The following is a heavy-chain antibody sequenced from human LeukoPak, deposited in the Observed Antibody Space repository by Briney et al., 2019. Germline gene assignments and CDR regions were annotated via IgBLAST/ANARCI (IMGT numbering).Heavy chain of an antibody. D-gene: IGHD3-10*01. J-gene: IGHJ5*02. Sequence: SETLSLTCTVSGGSISTYYWSWIRQPPGKGLEWIGYIYYSGSTSYNPSLKSRVTISLDTSKNQFSLKLSSVTAADTAVYYCARGLTYYYGSGSNNWFDPWGQGTLVTVSS. CDR3: ARGLTYYYGSGSNNWFDP. CDR1: GGSISTYY. CDR2: IYYSGST. V-gene: IGHV4-59*08.